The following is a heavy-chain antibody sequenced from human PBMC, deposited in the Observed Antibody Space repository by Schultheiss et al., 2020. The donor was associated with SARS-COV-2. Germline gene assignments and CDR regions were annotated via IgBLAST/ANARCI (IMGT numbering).Heavy chain of an antibody. CDR3: ARGLGYCSSTSCSEGNDY. V-gene: IGHV4-30-4*08. CDR2: IYSSGST. CDR1: GGSISSGGYY. Sequence: SETLSLTCTVSGGSISSGGYYWSWIRQHPGKGLEWIGYIYSSGSTYYNPSLKSRVTISLDTSKNQISLRLSSVTAADTAVYYCARGLGYCSSTSCSEGNDYWGQGTLVTVSS. J-gene: IGHJ4*02. D-gene: IGHD2-2*01.